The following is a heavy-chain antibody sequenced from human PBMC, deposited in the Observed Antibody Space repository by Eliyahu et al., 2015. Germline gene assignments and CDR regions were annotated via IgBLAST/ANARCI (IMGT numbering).Heavy chain of an antibody. Sequence: EVQLEESGGGLVQPGGSLRLXCAASXFIFSGYWMHWVRQAPGKGLVWVSRIKNXGSSTNYADSVKGRFTISRDNAKNTLYLQMNSLRAEDTAVYYCARVFGGGGLGMDVWGQGTTVTVSS. J-gene: IGHJ6*02. CDR2: IKNXGSST. V-gene: IGHV3-74*01. CDR3: ARVFGGGGLGMDV. CDR1: XFIFSGYW. D-gene: IGHD3-10*01.